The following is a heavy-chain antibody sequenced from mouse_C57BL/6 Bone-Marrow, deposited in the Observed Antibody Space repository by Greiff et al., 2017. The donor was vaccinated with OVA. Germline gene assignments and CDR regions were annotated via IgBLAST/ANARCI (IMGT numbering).Heavy chain of an antibody. J-gene: IGHJ3*01. D-gene: IGHD1-1*01. CDR3: AKLSGSSYAWFAY. CDR2: IWSGGST. CDR1: GFSLTSYG. Sequence: VQLQQSGPGLVQPSQSLSITCTVSGFSLTSYGVHWVRQSPGKGLEWLGVIWSGGSTDYNAAFISRLSISKDNSKSQVFFKMNSLQADDTAMYYCAKLSGSSYAWFAYWGQGTLVTVSA. V-gene: IGHV2-2*01.